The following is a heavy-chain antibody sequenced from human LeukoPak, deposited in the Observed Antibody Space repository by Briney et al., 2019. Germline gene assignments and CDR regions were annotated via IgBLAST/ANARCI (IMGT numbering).Heavy chain of an antibody. D-gene: IGHD6-13*01. V-gene: IGHV1-46*01. CDR2: INPSGGST. CDR3: ARTYSSSDEFDY. Sequence: ASVKVSCKASGYTFTGYYIHWVRQAPGQGLEWMGIINPSGGSTTYAQKFQGRVAMTRDTSTGRVYMEVSSLRSEDTAVYYCARTYSSSDEFDYWGQGTLVTVSS. J-gene: IGHJ4*02. CDR1: GYTFTGYY.